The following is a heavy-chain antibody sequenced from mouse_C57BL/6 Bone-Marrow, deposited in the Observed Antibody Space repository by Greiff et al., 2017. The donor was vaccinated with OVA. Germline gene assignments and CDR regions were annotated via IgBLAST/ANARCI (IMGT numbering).Heavy chain of an antibody. CDR1: GYTFTSYG. CDR2: IYPRSGNT. D-gene: IGHD1-3*01. Sequence: QVQLQQSGAELARPGASVKLSCKASGYTFTSYGISWVKQRTGQGLEWIGEIYPRSGNTYYNEKFKGKATLTADKSSSTAYMELRSLTSEDSAVYFCARLKWWLLLAYWGQGTLVTVSA. CDR3: ARLKWWLLLAY. J-gene: IGHJ3*01. V-gene: IGHV1-81*01.